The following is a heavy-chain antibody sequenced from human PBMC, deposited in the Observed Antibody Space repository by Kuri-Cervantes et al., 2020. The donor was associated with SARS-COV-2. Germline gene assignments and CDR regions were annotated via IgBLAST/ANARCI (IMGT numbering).Heavy chain of an antibody. CDR2: IIPILGIA. CDR1: GGTFSFYA. J-gene: IGHJ6*02. D-gene: IGHD2-2*01. Sequence: SVKVSCKASGGTFSFYAISWVRQAPGQGLEWMGRIIPILGIANYAQKFQGRVTITADKSTSTAYMELSSLTSEDTAVYYCARLHCISVSCFSAYPLDVWGQGTTVTVSS. V-gene: IGHV1-69*04. CDR3: ARLHCISVSCFSAYPLDV.